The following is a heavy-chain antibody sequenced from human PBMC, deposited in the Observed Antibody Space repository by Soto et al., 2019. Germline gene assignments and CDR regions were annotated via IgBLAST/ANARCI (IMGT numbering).Heavy chain of an antibody. CDR3: ARVPGTYSRVGTFDY. CDR2: ISYDGSNR. J-gene: IGHJ4*02. Sequence: GGSLRLSCAASGFTFSRYAVHWVRQAPGKGLEWVAVISYDGSNRYYADSVKGRFTISRDNSKNTLYLQMNSLRAEDTAVYYCARVPGTYSRVGTFDYWGQGTLVTVSS. V-gene: IGHV3-30-3*01. CDR1: GFTFSRYA. D-gene: IGHD1-26*01.